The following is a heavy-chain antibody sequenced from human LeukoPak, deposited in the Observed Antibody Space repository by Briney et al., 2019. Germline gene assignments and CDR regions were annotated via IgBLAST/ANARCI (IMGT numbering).Heavy chain of an antibody. D-gene: IGHD5-18*01. Sequence: SETLSLTCTVSGGSISSSSYYWGWIRQPPGKGLEWIGSVSYSERTYYNPSLKSRVTMSVDTSKNQFSLKLSSVTAADTAVYYCARLRAMAIYYMDVWGKGTTVTVSS. CDR1: GGSISSSSYY. CDR3: ARLRAMAIYYMDV. J-gene: IGHJ6*03. CDR2: VSYSERT. V-gene: IGHV4-39*01.